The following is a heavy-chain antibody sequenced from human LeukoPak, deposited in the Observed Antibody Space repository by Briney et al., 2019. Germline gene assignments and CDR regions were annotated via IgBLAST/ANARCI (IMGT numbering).Heavy chain of an antibody. V-gene: IGHV1-69*05. CDR3: VRGVGGAWYFGF. J-gene: IGHJ4*02. Sequence: GASVKVSCKTSGGTFTSYAITWVRQAPGQGLEWMGKIIPISGTTNYAQKFQGSVTMTRDTSTSTVYMDLSNLKSEDTAVYYCVRGVGGAWYFGFWGQGTLVTVSS. CDR1: GGTFTSYA. CDR2: IIPISGTT. D-gene: IGHD4-17*01.